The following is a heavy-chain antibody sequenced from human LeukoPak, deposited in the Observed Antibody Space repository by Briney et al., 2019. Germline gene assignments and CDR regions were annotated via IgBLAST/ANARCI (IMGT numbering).Heavy chain of an antibody. CDR2: ISSSGTYI. J-gene: IGHJ5*02. V-gene: IGHV3-21*01. CDR1: GFTFSAYS. D-gene: IGHD1-26*01. Sequence: SGESLRLSCAASGFTFSAYSINWVRQAPGRGLEWVSSISSSGTYIYYADSVKGRFTISRDNAKNSLSLQMNSLRAEDTAVYYCARDFRYSGSYHHWFDPWGQGTLVTVSS. CDR3: ARDFRYSGSYHHWFDP.